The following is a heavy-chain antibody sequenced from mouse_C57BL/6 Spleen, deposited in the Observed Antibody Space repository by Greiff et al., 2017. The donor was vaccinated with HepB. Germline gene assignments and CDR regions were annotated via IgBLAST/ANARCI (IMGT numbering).Heavy chain of an antibody. CDR2: IDPSDSET. D-gene: IGHD2-5*01. V-gene: IGHV1-52*01. CDR1: GYTFTSYW. CDR3: ARLGYSNYDSAY. Sequence: QVQLQQPGAELVRPGSSVKLSCKASGYTFTSYWMHWVKQRPIQGLEWIGNIDPSDSETHYNQKFKDKATLTVDKSSSTAYMQLSSLTSEDSAVYYCARLGYSNYDSAYWGQGTLVTVAA. J-gene: IGHJ3*01.